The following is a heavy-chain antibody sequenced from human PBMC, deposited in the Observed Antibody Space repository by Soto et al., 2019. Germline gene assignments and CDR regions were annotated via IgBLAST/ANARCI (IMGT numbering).Heavy chain of an antibody. Sequence: SETLSLTCTVSGGSISTYYWSWIRQPPGKGLEWIGYISYSGSTNYNPSLRSRVTISLDTSKNQFSLKLNSVTAADTAAYYCARDPNIVATMGSIYYYYGMDVWGQGTTVTVSS. CDR2: ISYSGST. V-gene: IGHV4-59*01. CDR3: ARDPNIVATMGSIYYYYGMDV. CDR1: GGSISTYY. D-gene: IGHD5-12*01. J-gene: IGHJ6*02.